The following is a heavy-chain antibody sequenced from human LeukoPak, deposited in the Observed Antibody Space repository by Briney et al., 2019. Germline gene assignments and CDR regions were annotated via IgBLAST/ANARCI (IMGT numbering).Heavy chain of an antibody. CDR1: GFMFNNYW. J-gene: IGHJ3*02. Sequence: GGSLRLSCAASGFMFNNYWMNWVRQAPGKGLEWVANINGDGSESHSVDSVEGRFTISRDNAKNSLYLQMNSLRGEDTAVYYCARKGGIYCNDGCFHDAFDIWGQGATVTVSS. D-gene: IGHD2/OR15-2a*01. CDR2: INGDGSES. V-gene: IGHV3-7*01. CDR3: ARKGGIYCNDGCFHDAFDI.